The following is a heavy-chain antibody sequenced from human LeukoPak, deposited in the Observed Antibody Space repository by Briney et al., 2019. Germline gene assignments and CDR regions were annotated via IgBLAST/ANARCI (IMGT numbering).Heavy chain of an antibody. D-gene: IGHD3-9*01. CDR3: ARDPGYYDILTGYYNYYYGMDV. CDR1: GGSFSGYY. Sequence: SETLSLTCAVYGGSFSGYYWSWIRQSPGKGLEWIGEINHSGSTNYTPSLKSRVTISVDTSKNQFSLKLSSVTAADTAVYYCARDPGYYDILTGYYNYYYGMDVWGQGTTVTVSS. J-gene: IGHJ6*02. CDR2: INHSGST. V-gene: IGHV4-34*01.